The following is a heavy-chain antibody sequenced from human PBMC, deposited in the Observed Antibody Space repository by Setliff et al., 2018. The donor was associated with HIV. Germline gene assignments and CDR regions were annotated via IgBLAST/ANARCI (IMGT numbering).Heavy chain of an antibody. J-gene: IGHJ3*02. D-gene: IGHD3-10*01. CDR2: IIPVVDAP. CDR3: ATRPPGVHGFSI. Sequence: SVKVSCKASGGSFNILGFTWVRQAPGQGLEWVGGIIPVVDAPIYAQRFQGRVVITADKSTGTAYMQLSSLKFEDTAVYYCATRPPGVHGFSIWGQGTMGT. CDR1: GGSFNILG. V-gene: IGHV1-69*06.